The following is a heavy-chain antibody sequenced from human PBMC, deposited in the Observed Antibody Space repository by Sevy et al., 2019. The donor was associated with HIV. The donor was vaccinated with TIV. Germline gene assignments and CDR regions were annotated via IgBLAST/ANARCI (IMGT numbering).Heavy chain of an antibody. D-gene: IGHD6-19*01. Sequence: GGSLRLSCAASGFTFDDFAMHWVRQVPGKGLEWVSGLNWDSGSVAYADSVKGRFTISRDNAKNALFLQMNSLGAEDTALYYCAKDIGATGIAVVTNWGQGIQVTVSS. CDR3: AKDIGATGIAVVTN. CDR1: GFTFDDFA. V-gene: IGHV3-9*01. CDR2: LNWDSGSV. J-gene: IGHJ4*02.